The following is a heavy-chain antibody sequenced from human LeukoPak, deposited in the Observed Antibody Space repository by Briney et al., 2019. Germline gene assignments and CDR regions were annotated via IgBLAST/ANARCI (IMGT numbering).Heavy chain of an antibody. CDR1: GFTFSIYA. V-gene: IGHV3-23*01. D-gene: IGHD6-13*01. CDR3: ARESLGGSWFDY. J-gene: IGHJ4*02. Sequence: GGSLRLSCAASGFTFSIYARSWVRQAPGKGLEWVSTVSGSGHSTFYADSVKGRFTISRDNSKNMLYLQMNSLRADDTAVYYCARESLGGSWFDYWGQGTLVTVSS. CDR2: VSGSGHST.